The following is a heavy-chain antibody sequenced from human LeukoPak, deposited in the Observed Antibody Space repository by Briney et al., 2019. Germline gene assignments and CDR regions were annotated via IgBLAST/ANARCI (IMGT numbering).Heavy chain of an antibody. J-gene: IGHJ4*02. CDR2: IYTSGST. Sequence: SETLSLTCTVSGGSISSYYWSWIRQPAGKGLEWIGRIYTSGSTNYNPSLKSRVTMSVDMSKNQFSLKLSSVTAADTAVYYCARDGGLTGGDYFDYWGQGTLVTVSS. CDR3: ARDGGLTGGDYFDY. V-gene: IGHV4-4*07. D-gene: IGHD3-9*01. CDR1: GGSISSYY.